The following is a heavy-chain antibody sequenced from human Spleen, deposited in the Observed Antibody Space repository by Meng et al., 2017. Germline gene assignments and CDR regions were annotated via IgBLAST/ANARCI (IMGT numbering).Heavy chain of an antibody. V-gene: IGHV1-3*01. Sequence: QVQLLQSGAEVQKPGASVKVSCKASGYTLSTYAVHWVRQAPGQRLEWMGWINAGNGDTKYSQKFQGRVTITRDTSASTGYMELSSLSSEDTAVYYCARGYTSGGSYYFDYWGQGALVTVSS. J-gene: IGHJ4*02. CDR2: INAGNGDT. CDR3: ARGYTSGGSYYFDY. CDR1: GYTLSTYA. D-gene: IGHD6-19*01.